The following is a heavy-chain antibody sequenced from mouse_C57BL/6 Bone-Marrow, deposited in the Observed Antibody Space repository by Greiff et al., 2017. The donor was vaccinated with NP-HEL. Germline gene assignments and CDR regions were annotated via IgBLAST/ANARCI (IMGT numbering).Heavy chain of an antibody. CDR2: IDPSDSYT. J-gene: IGHJ1*03. D-gene: IGHD1-1*01. Sequence: VQLQQPGAELVMPGASVKLSCKASGYTFTSYWMHWVKQRPGQGLEWIGEIDPSDSYTNYNQKFKGKSTLTVDKSSCTAYMQLSSLTSEDSAVYYCAREGGSSYYWYFDVWGTGTTVTVSS. CDR1: GYTFTSYW. V-gene: IGHV1-69*01. CDR3: AREGGSSYYWYFDV.